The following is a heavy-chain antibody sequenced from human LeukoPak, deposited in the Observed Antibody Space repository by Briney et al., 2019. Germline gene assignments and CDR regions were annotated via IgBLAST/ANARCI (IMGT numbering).Heavy chain of an antibody. CDR1: GYTFTSNY. CDR3: ARGLYFYGSGSPLDY. Sequence: ASVKVSCKASGYTFTSNYIHWVRQAPGQGLEWMGWINPNSGGTNYAQNFQGRVTMTRDTSISTADMDLSRLRSDDTAVYYCARGLYFYGSGSPLDYWGQGTLVTISS. D-gene: IGHD3-10*01. CDR2: INPNSGGT. J-gene: IGHJ4*02. V-gene: IGHV1-2*02.